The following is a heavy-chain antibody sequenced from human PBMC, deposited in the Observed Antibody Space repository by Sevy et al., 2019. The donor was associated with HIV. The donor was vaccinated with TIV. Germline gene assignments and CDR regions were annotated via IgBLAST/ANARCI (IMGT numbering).Heavy chain of an antibody. V-gene: IGHV3-23*01. CDR3: ARDRVDIVVVVAATSDAFDI. J-gene: IGHJ3*02. CDR1: GFTFSSYA. Sequence: GGSLRLSCAASGFTFSSYAMSWVRQAPGKGLEWVSAISGSGGSTYYADSVKGRFTISRDNAKNSLYLQMNSLRAEDTAVYYCARDRVDIVVVVAATSDAFDIWGQGTMVTVSS. D-gene: IGHD2-15*01. CDR2: ISGSGGST.